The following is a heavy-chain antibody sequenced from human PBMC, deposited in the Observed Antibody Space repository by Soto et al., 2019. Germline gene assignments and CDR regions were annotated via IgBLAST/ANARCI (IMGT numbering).Heavy chain of an antibody. CDR2: IRSKANSYAT. CDR1: GFTSSGSA. CDR3: LAYDFWKGSFDY. J-gene: IGHJ4*02. Sequence: GGSLRLSCAASGFTSSGSAMHWVRQASGEGLEWVGRIRSKANSYATAYAASVKGRFTISRDDSKNTAYLQMNSLKTEDTAVYYCLAYDFWKGSFDYWGQGTLVTVSS. D-gene: IGHD3-3*01. V-gene: IGHV3-73*01.